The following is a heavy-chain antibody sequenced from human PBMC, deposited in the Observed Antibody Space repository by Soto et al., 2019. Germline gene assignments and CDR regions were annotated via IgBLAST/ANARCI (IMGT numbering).Heavy chain of an antibody. V-gene: IGHV4-4*02. J-gene: IGHJ6*02. CDR2: IYHSGST. D-gene: IGHD2-2*02. CDR1: GGSISSSNW. CDR3: ARTYCSSNSCYTLAYYYYGMDV. Sequence: QVQLQESGPGLVKPSGTLSLTCAVSGGSISSSNWWSWVRQHPGKVLECIGEIYHSGSTNYNPSLKSRVTISVDKSKNQCSLKLSSVTAADTAVYYCARTYCSSNSCYTLAYYYYGMDVWGQGTTVTVSS.